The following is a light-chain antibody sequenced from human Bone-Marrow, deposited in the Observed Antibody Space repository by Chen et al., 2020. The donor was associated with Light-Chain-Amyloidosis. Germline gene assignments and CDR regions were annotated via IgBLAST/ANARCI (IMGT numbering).Light chain of an antibody. CDR2: RET. J-gene: IGLJ2*01. Sequence: SYELTQPPSVSVSPGQTARITCSVGDLPTKYAYWYQQKPGQAPVLVIHRETERPSGISERFSGSSSRTTATLTISGGQAEAESDDPCQSADSSGTYEVIFGGGTKLTVL. CDR1: DLPTKY. CDR3: QSADSSGTYEVI. V-gene: IGLV3-25*03.